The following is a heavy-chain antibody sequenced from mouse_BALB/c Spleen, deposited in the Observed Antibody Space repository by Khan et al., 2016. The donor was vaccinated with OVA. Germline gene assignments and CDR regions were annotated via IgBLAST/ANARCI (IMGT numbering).Heavy chain of an antibody. Sequence: QVQLKQSGPALVAPSQSLSITCTISGFSLTDYGVHWVRQPPGKGLEWLVVIWSDGSTTYNSALKSRLCISKDNSKSPVFLKMNSLQTNDTAVYYCARQPYYHYYVMDYWGKGTSGNGSS. V-gene: IGHV2-6-1*01. CDR3: ARQPYYHYYVMDY. CDR2: IWSDGST. CDR1: GFSLTDYG. D-gene: IGHD2-10*01. J-gene: IGHJ4*01.